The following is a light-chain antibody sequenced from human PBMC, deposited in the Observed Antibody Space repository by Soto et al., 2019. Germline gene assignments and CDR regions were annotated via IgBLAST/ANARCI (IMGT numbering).Light chain of an antibody. CDR2: AAS. J-gene: IGKJ5*01. CDR3: QQYNNWPPIT. V-gene: IGKV1D-8*02. Sequence: IWMTQSPSLLSASTGDRVTISWRMSQGISSWLAWYQQKPGKAPKLLVYAASSLQSGVPSRFSGSGSGTEFTLTISSLQSEDFAVYYCQQYNNWPPITFGQGTRLEIK. CDR1: QGISSW.